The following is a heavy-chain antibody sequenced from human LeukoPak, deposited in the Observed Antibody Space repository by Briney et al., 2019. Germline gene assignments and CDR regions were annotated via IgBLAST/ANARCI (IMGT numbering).Heavy chain of an antibody. Sequence: SETLSLTCSVSSVSISSSYYSWGWVRQSPGKGLEWIGSFSYSGSTYYNPSLKSRVSISVDTSNSQFSLKLSSVTAADAAVYYCARHGPMYHNMYYYEKPPFDYWGQGTLVTVSS. CDR2: FSYSGST. CDR1: SVSISSSYYS. V-gene: IGHV4-39*01. D-gene: IGHD3-22*01. CDR3: ARHGPMYHNMYYYEKPPFDY. J-gene: IGHJ4*02.